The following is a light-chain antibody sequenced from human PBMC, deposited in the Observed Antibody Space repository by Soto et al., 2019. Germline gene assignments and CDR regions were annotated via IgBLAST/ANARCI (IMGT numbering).Light chain of an antibody. CDR3: QQYNNWPPLT. CDR2: GAS. CDR1: QSVSSNY. J-gene: IGKJ4*01. Sequence: EIVLTQSPGTLSLSPGERATLSCRASQSVSSNYLAWYQQKPGQAPRLLIYGASSRATGIPDRFSGSGSGTEFTLIISSLQSEDSAVYYCQQYNNWPPLTFGGGTKVDIK. V-gene: IGKV3-20*01.